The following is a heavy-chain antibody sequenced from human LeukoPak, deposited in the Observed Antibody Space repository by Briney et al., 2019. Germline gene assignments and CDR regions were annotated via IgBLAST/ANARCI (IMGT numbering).Heavy chain of an antibody. Sequence: SQTLSLTCTVSGGSIKIHFWSWVRQPPAKRLEWIGYIFHSGSTNYNPSLKSRVTISVDTSKNQFSLRLTSVTAADTAVYYCVRTNPWDLTYYFDYWGQGTLVTVSS. J-gene: IGHJ4*02. CDR2: IFHSGST. D-gene: IGHD1-14*01. V-gene: IGHV4-59*11. CDR1: GGSIKIHF. CDR3: VRTNPWDLTYYFDY.